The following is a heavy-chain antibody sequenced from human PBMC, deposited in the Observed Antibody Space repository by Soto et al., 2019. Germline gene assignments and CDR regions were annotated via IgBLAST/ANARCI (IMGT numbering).Heavy chain of an antibody. J-gene: IGHJ3*01. CDR2: IGGDGYKP. V-gene: IGHV3-23*01. CDR1: EFIFSDYA. D-gene: IGHD3-16*01. Sequence: EAQLLESGGGLVQPGGSLRLSCAASEFIFSDYAMSWVRQAPGKGPEWVSVIGGDGYKPEYADSVKGRFTVSRDNSKKMLCPHLDSLRVDETAVFCCARVAFGRNGIDDPCVVWGKGTMVTVPS. CDR3: ARVAFGRNGIDDPCVV.